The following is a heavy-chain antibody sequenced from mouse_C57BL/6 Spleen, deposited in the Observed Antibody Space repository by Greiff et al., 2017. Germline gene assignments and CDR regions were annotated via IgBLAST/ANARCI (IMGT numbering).Heavy chain of an antibody. CDR1: GYTFTSYW. V-gene: IGHV1-55*01. D-gene: IGHD2-3*01. CDR2: IYPGSGST. Sequence: VQLQQSGAELVKPGASVKMSCKASGYTFTSYWITWVKQRPGQGLEWIGDIYPGSGSTNYNEKFKSKATLTVDTSSSTAYMQLSSLTSEDSAVYYCARQGVYDGYYYFDYWGQGTTLTVSS. CDR3: ARQGVYDGYYYFDY. J-gene: IGHJ2*01.